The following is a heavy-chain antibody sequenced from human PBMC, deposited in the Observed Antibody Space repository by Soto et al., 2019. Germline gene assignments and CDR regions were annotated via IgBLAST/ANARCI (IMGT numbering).Heavy chain of an antibody. V-gene: IGHV2-5*02. J-gene: IGHJ4*02. CDR3: AHRDSTGTTTYFDS. CDR1: GFSFTTTRMG. CDR2: IYWDGAS. D-gene: IGHD1-1*01. Sequence: QITLKEAGPTLVKPTETLTLTCTFSGFSFTTTRMGVGWTRQPPGKSLEWRAIIYWDGASRYNPLLGRRLTLTEHTSKNHVVLTITNMDPKETATSYCAHRDSTGTTTYFDSWGQGIPVTVAS.